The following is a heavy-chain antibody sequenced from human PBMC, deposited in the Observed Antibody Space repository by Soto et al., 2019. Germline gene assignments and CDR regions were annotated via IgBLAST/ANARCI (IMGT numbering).Heavy chain of an antibody. Sequence: QVQLQQWGAGLLKPSETLSLTCAVYGGSFSGYYWSWIRQPPGKGLEWIGEINHSGSTNYNPSLKSRVTISVATSKTQFSLKLSSVTAADTAVYYCARGPLAAAPVEWFDPWGQGTLVTVSS. CDR3: ARGPLAAAPVEWFDP. CDR1: GGSFSGYY. D-gene: IGHD6-13*01. CDR2: INHSGST. V-gene: IGHV4-34*01. J-gene: IGHJ5*02.